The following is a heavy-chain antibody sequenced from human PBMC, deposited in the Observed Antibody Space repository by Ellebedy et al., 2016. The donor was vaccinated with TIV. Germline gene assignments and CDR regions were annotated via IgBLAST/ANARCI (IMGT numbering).Heavy chain of an antibody. J-gene: IGHJ3*02. CDR1: GGTFSSYA. CDR2: IIPIFGTA. Sequence: SVKVSXXASGGTFSSYAISWVRQAPGQGLEWMGGIIPIFGTANYAQKFQGRVTITADKSTSTAYMELSSLRSEDTAVYYCATGMIVGATTDAFDIWGQGTMVTVSS. CDR3: ATGMIVGATTDAFDI. D-gene: IGHD1-26*01. V-gene: IGHV1-69*06.